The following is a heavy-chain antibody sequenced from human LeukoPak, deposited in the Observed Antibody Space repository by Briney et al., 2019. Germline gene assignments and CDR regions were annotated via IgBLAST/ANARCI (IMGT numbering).Heavy chain of an antibody. CDR1: GFTFSSYE. CDR3: ARASFPRDGYSFDY. J-gene: IGHJ4*02. D-gene: IGHD5-24*01. CDR2: INSDGSST. Sequence: GSLRLSCAASGFTFSSYEMNWVRQAPGKGLVWVSRINSDGSSTSYADSVKGRFTISRDNAKNTLYLQMNSLRAEDTAVYYCARASFPRDGYSFDYWGQGTLVTVSP. V-gene: IGHV3-74*01.